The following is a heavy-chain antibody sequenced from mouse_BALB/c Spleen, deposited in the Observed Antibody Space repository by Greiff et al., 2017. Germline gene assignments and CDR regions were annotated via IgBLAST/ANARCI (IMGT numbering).Heavy chain of an antibody. D-gene: IGHD1-1*01. J-gene: IGHJ2*01. Sequence: VQLKESGAELVKPGASVKLSCTASGFNIKDTYMHWVKQRPEQGLEWIGRIDPANGNTKYDPKFQGKATITADTSSNTAYLQLSSLTSEDTAVYYCARATTVAYYFDYWGQGTTLTVSS. CDR2: IDPANGNT. V-gene: IGHV14-3*02. CDR1: GFNIKDTY. CDR3: ARATTVAYYFDY.